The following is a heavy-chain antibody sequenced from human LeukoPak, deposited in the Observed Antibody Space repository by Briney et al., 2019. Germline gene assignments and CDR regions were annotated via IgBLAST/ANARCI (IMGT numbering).Heavy chain of an antibody. CDR2: IYYSGST. D-gene: IGHD1-14*01. V-gene: IGHV4-39*01. CDR1: GGSISSYY. Sequence: KPSETLSLTCTVSGGSISSYYWGWIRQPPGKGLEWIGSIYYSGSTYYNPSLKSRVTISVDTSKNQFSLKLSSVTAADTAVYYCASTIRGGPYFDYWGQGTLVTVSS. CDR3: ASTIRGGPYFDY. J-gene: IGHJ4*02.